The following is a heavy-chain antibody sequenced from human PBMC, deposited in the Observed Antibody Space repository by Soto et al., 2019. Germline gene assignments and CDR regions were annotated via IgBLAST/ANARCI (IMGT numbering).Heavy chain of an antibody. J-gene: IGHJ6*02. CDR3: ARGREMATIYYYYYGMDV. Sequence: ASVKVSCKASGGTFSSYAISWVRQAPGQGLEWMGGIIPILGIANYAQKFQGRVTITADKSTSTAYMELSSLRSEDTAVYYCARGREMATIYYYYYGMDVWGQGTTVTVSS. CDR1: GGTFSSYA. D-gene: IGHD5-12*01. CDR2: IIPILGIA. V-gene: IGHV1-69*10.